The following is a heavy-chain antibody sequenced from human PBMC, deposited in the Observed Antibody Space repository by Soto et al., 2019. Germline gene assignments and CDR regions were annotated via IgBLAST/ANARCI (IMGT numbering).Heavy chain of an antibody. CDR1: GGSISSSSYH. Sequence: QLQLQESGPGLVKPSETLSLTCTVSGGSISSSSYHWGWIRQPPGKGLEWIGSIYYSGSTYHNPSLKSRVTISVDTSKNQFSLKLSSVTAADTALYYCARHPISSDAFDIWGQGTMVTVSS. V-gene: IGHV4-39*01. J-gene: IGHJ3*02. D-gene: IGHD6-13*01. CDR2: IYYSGST. CDR3: ARHPISSDAFDI.